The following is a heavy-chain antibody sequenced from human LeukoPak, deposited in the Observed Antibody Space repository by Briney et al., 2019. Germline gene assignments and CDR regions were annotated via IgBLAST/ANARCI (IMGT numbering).Heavy chain of an antibody. CDR3: ARGFHSSSRYIWFDP. J-gene: IGHJ5*02. CDR1: GGSFSGYY. CDR2: INHSGST. Sequence: SETLSLTCAVYGGSFSGYYWSWIRQPPGKGLEWIGEINHSGSTNYNPSLKSRVTISVDTSKNQFSLKLSSVTAADTAVYYCARGFHSSSRYIWFDPWGQGTLVTVSS. D-gene: IGHD6-13*01. V-gene: IGHV4-34*01.